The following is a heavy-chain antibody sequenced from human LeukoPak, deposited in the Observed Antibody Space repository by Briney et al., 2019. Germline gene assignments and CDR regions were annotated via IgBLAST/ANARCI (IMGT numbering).Heavy chain of an antibody. Sequence: PGGSLRPSCAASGFTFSSYSMNWVRQAPGKGLEWVSYISSSSSTIYYADSVKGRFTISRDNAKNSLYLQMNSLRAEDTAVYYCARDLTGTLDYWGQGTLVTVSS. V-gene: IGHV3-48*01. CDR3: ARDLTGTLDY. J-gene: IGHJ4*02. CDR2: ISSSSSTI. CDR1: GFTFSSYS. D-gene: IGHD1-20*01.